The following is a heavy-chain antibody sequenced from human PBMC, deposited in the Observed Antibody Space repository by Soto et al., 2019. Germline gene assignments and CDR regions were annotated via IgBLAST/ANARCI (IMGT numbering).Heavy chain of an antibody. J-gene: IGHJ4*02. D-gene: IGHD5-18*01. Sequence: EVQLVESGGGLVQPGGSLKLSCAASGFTFSGSAMHWVRQASGKGLEWVGRIRSKANSYATAYAASVKGRFTISRDDXKXXAYLQMNSLKTEDTAVYYCTRPGTGIQLWLTPFDYWGQGTLVTVSS. CDR3: TRPGTGIQLWLTPFDY. CDR2: IRSKANSYAT. CDR1: GFTFSGSA. V-gene: IGHV3-73*01.